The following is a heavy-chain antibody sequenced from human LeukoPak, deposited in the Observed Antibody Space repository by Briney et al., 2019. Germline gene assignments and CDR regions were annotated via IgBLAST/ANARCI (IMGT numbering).Heavy chain of an antibody. CDR2: INHSGST. CDR3: ARATGIVAAGLDY. J-gene: IGHJ4*02. CDR1: GGSFSGYY. V-gene: IGHV4-34*01. D-gene: IGHD6-13*01. Sequence: PSETLSLTCAVYGGSFSGYYWSWIRQPPGKGLEWIGEINHSGSTNYNPSLKSRVTISVDTSKNQFSLKLSSVTAADTAVYYCARATGIVAAGLDYWGQGTLVTVSS.